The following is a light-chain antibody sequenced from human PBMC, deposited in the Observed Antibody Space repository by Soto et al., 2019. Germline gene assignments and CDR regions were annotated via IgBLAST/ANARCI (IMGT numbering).Light chain of an antibody. J-gene: IGKJ1*01. CDR2: DAS. CDR3: QQYDNLPPTWT. V-gene: IGKV1-33*01. CDR1: QHIATY. Sequence: EIQMTQSPSSLSASVGNRVTITCQASQHIATYLNWYQQKPGKAPNLLIYDASNLETGVPSRFSGGGSGTHFTFTISNLQPEDIATYYCQQYDNLPPTWTFGQGTKVDNK.